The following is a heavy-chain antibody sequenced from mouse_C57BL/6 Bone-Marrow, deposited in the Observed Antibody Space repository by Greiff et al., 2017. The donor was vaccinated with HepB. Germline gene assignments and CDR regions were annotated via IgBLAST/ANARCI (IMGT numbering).Heavy chain of an antibody. CDR3: ARSPSFDGGYFDV. D-gene: IGHD2-3*01. Sequence: VQGVESDAELVKPGASVKISCKVSGYTFTDHTIHWMKQRPEQGLDWIGYIYPRDGSTKYNEKFKGKATLTADKSSSTAYMQLNSLTSEDSAVYFCARSPSFDGGYFDVWGTGTTVTVSS. CDR2: IYPRDGST. J-gene: IGHJ1*03. V-gene: IGHV1-78*01. CDR1: GYTFTDHT.